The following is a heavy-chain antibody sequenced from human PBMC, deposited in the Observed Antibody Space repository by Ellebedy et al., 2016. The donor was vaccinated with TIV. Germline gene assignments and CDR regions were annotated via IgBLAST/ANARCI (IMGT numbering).Heavy chain of an antibody. D-gene: IGHD3-9*01. Sequence: MPSETLSLTCTVSGGSISGYYWSWIRQPPNKGLEWIGHIFHTGGTSYNSSVQSRISITLDKSKNQFSLTLNSVTAADMAVYHCARFLTSGQTGFAFDIWGHGTTVTVSS. CDR1: GGSISGYY. V-gene: IGHV4-59*01. J-gene: IGHJ3*02. CDR3: ARFLTSGQTGFAFDI. CDR2: IFHTGGT.